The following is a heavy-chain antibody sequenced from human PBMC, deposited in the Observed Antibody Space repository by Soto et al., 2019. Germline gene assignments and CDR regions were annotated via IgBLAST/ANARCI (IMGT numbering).Heavy chain of an antibody. D-gene: IGHD3-22*01. CDR1: GGTFSSYT. CDR3: ARDYYDSSGYLLGSPS. V-gene: IGHV1-69*04. CDR2: IIPILGIA. J-gene: IGHJ4*02. Sequence: SVKLSCKASGGTFSSYTISWVRQAPGQGLEWMGRIIPILGIANYAQKFQGRVTITADKSTSTAYMELSSLRSEDTAVYYCARDYYDSSGYLLGSPSWGQGTLVTVSS.